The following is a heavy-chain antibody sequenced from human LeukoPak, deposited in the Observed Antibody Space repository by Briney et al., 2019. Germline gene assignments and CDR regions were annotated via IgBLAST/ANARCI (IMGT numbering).Heavy chain of an antibody. Sequence: PSETLSLTCTVSGGSISSSSYYWSWIRQPPGKGLEWIGEINHSGSTNYNPSLKSRVTISVDTSKNQFSLKLSSVTAADTAVYYCARGFPTYYDYVWGSPPDYWGQGTLVTVSS. D-gene: IGHD3-16*01. CDR1: GGSISSSSYY. V-gene: IGHV4-39*07. CDR3: ARGFPTYYDYVWGSPPDY. CDR2: INHSGST. J-gene: IGHJ4*02.